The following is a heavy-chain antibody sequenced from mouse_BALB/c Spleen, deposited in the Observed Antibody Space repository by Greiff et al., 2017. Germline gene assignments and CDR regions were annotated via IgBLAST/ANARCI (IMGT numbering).Heavy chain of an antibody. V-gene: IGHV1-55*01. D-gene: IGHD2-10*01. CDR3: ARERPTMYFDY. CDR1: GYNFTSYW. J-gene: IGHJ2*01. Sequence: QVQLQQPGAELVKPGTSVKLSCKASGYNFTSYWINWVKLRPGQGLEWIGDIHPGSGSTNYNEKFKSKATLTVDTSSSTAYMQLSSLASEDSALYYCARERPTMYFDYWGQGTTLTVSS. CDR2: IHPGSGST.